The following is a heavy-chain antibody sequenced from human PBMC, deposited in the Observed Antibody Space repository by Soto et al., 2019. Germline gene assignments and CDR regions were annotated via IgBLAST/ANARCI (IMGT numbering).Heavy chain of an antibody. CDR2: IYPGDSDT. CDR3: ARYTVYYGMDV. Sequence: PGASQKISCEGSGYSFSSYWSGWVRQMPGKGLEWMGIIYPGDSDTRYSPSFQGQVTISADKSISTAYLQWSSLKASDTAMYYCARYTVYYGMDVWGQGTTVTVSS. D-gene: IGHD4-4*01. V-gene: IGHV5-51*01. CDR1: GYSFSSYW. J-gene: IGHJ6*02.